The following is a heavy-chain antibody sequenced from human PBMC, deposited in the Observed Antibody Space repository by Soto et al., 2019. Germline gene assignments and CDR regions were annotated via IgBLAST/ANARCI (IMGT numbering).Heavy chain of an antibody. J-gene: IGHJ4*02. CDR2: IIPIFGTA. V-gene: IGHV1-69*13. CDR3: AREGQYYYDSSGYFDYFDY. CDR1: GGTFSSYA. D-gene: IGHD3-22*01. Sequence: SVKVSCKXSGGTFSSYAISWVRQAPGQGLEWMGGIIPIFGTANYAQKFQGRVTITADESTSTAYMELSSLRSEDTAVYYCAREGQYYYDSSGYFDYFDYWGQGTLVTVSS.